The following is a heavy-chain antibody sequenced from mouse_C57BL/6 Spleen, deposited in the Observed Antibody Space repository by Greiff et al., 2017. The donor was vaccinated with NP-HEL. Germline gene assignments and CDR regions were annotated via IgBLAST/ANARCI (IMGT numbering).Heavy chain of an antibody. CDR2: ILPGSGCT. D-gene: IGHD1-1*01. CDR1: GYTFTGYW. Sequence: VQLQQSGAELMKPGASVKLSCKATGYTFTGYWIEWVKQRPGHGLEWIGEILPGSGCTNYNEKFKGKATFTADTSSNTAYMQLSSLTTEDSAIYYCARGEITTVFDYWGQGTTLTVSS. J-gene: IGHJ2*01. V-gene: IGHV1-9*01. CDR3: ARGEITTVFDY.